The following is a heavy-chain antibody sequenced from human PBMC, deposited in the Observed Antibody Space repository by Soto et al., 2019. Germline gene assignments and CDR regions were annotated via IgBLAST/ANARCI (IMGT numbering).Heavy chain of an antibody. V-gene: IGHV4-34*01. CDR3: ARRSLYYYGSGSFNWFDP. J-gene: IGHJ5*02. Sequence: PSETLSLTCAVYGGSFSGYYWSWIRQPPGKGLEWIGEINHSGSTNYNPSLKSRVTISVDTSKNQFSLKLSSVTAADTAVYYCARRSLYYYGSGSFNWFDPWGQGTLVTV. CDR1: GGSFSGYY. CDR2: INHSGST. D-gene: IGHD3-10*01.